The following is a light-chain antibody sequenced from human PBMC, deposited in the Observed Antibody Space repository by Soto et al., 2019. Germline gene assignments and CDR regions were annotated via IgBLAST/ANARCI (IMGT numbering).Light chain of an antibody. V-gene: IGKV1-5*01. CDR2: DAS. CDR3: QQYDSYSSGP. Sequence: EIQMTHSPSTLSPSVGYRVTMPCVASQTINSWLAWYQQKPGKAPKVLIFDASSLKTGVPSRFSGSGSGTEFTLTISNLQPDDFATYYCQQYDSYSSGPFGQGTKVDIK. J-gene: IGKJ1*01. CDR1: QTINSW.